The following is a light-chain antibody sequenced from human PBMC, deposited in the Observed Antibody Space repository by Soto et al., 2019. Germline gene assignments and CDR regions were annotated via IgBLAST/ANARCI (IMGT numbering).Light chain of an antibody. CDR3: QQANSSPST. CDR2: AAS. J-gene: IGKJ5*01. V-gene: IGKV1-12*01. Sequence: DIQMTQSPSSVSASVGDRVTITCRASQGISSWLVWYQQKPGKAPKLLIYAASSLQSGVPSRFSGSGSGKDFTLTISNLQPEDFATYYCQQANSSPSTFGQGTRLEIK. CDR1: QGISSW.